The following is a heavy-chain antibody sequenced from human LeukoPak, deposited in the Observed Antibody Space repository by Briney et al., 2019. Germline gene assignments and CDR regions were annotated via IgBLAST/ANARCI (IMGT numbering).Heavy chain of an antibody. D-gene: IGHD4-23*01. CDR3: ASRPLATTVVPWDFY. Sequence: GESLQISCQGSGYNFNTYWVAWVRQLPGKGLEWMGIIRPMNSDVRYSPSLQGQVTISADRSINTAYLQWSSLTASDTAMYYCASRPLATTVVPWDFYWGQGTQVTVSS. CDR2: IRPMNSDV. J-gene: IGHJ4*02. V-gene: IGHV5-51*01. CDR1: GYNFNTYW.